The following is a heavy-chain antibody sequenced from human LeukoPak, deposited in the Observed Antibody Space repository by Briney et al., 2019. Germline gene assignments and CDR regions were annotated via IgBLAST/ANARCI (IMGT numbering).Heavy chain of an antibody. V-gene: IGHV1-46*01. CDR3: ARVPGSYYVDFDY. CDR1: GFTFTTYY. D-gene: IGHD3-10*01. J-gene: IGHJ4*02. Sequence: ASVKVSCKASGFTFTTYYMHWVRQAPGQGLEWMGIINPSGGSTSYAQKFQGRVTMTRDTSTSTVYMELSSLRSEDTAVYYCARVPGSYYVDFDYWGQGTLVTVSS. CDR2: INPSGGST.